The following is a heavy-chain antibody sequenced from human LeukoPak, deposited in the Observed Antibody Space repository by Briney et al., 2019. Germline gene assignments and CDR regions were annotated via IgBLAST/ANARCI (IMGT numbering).Heavy chain of an antibody. D-gene: IGHD1-26*01. V-gene: IGHV3-23*01. CDR2: ISGSGGST. CDR1: GFTFSSYA. Sequence: PGGSLRLSCAASGFTFSSYAMSWVRQAPGKGLEWVSAISGSGGSTYYADSVKGRFTISRDNSKNTLYLQMNSLRAEDTAVYYCAKSWGAVATNQYYYYYMDVWGKGTTVTVSS. CDR3: AKSWGAVATNQYYYYYMDV. J-gene: IGHJ6*03.